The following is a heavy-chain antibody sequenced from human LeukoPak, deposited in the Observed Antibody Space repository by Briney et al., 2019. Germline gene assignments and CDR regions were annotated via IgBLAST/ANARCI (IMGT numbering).Heavy chain of an antibody. J-gene: IGHJ5*02. D-gene: IGHD3-22*01. Sequence: SETLSRTCTVSGGSISSYYWSWIRQPPGKGLEWIGYIYYSGSTNYNPSLKSRVTISVDTSKNQFPLKLSSVTAADTAVYYCARFCNYYDSSGYYYGFDPWGQGTLVTVSS. CDR3: ARFCNYYDSSGYYYGFDP. CDR2: IYYSGST. V-gene: IGHV4-59*01. CDR1: GGSISSYY.